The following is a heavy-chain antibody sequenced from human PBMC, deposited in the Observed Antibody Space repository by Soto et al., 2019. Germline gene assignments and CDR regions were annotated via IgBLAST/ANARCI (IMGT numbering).Heavy chain of an antibody. Sequence: PGGSLRLSCAASGFTFSSYSMNWVRQAPGKGLEWVSSISSSSSYIYYADSVKGRFTISRDNAKNSLYLQMNSLKTEDTAVYYCTSEYCSGGSCYALPWFDPWGQGTLVTVSS. D-gene: IGHD2-15*01. CDR2: ISSSSSYI. J-gene: IGHJ5*02. CDR3: TSEYCSGGSCYALPWFDP. V-gene: IGHV3-21*03. CDR1: GFTFSSYS.